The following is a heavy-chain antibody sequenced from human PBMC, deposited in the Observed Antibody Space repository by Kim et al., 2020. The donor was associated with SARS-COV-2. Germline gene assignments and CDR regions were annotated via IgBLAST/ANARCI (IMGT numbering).Heavy chain of an antibody. CDR1: GYTFTDYY. CDR3: ARLPRTAMITFDY. V-gene: IGHV1-2*02. J-gene: IGHJ4*02. D-gene: IGHD5-18*01. CDR2: INPNSGGT. Sequence: ASVKVSCKSSGYTFTDYYLHWVRQAPGQGLEWMGWINPNSGGTNYAQKFQCRVTMTRDTSISTAYMELSRLRSDDTAVYYCARLPRTAMITFDYWGRGTLVTVSS.